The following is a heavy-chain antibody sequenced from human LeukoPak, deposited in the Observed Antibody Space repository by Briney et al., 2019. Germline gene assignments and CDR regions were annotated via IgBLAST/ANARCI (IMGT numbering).Heavy chain of an antibody. CDR1: GYTFTSYG. CDR2: ISAYNGNT. D-gene: IGHD1-26*01. CDR3: ARDHPGVGATDYYYGMDV. V-gene: IGHV1-18*01. J-gene: IGHJ6*02. Sequence: ASVKVSCKASGYTFTSYGISWVRQAPGQGLEWMGWISAYNGNTNYAQKLRGRVTMTTDTSTSTAYMELRSLRSDDTAVYYCARDHPGVGATDYYYGMDVWGQGTTVTVSS.